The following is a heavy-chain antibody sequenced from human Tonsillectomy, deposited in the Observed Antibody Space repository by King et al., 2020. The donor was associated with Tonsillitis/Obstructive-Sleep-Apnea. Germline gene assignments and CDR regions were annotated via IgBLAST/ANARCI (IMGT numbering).Heavy chain of an antibody. D-gene: IGHD2-2*01. Sequence: VQLVESGSELKKPGASVKVSCKASGYTFTSYGMNWVRQAPGQGLEWMGWINTNTGNPTYALGFTGRFVFSLDTSVSTAYLQISSLKAEDTAVYYCARVGTSWGPNWFDPWGQGTLVTVSS. V-gene: IGHV7-4-1*02. CDR3: ARVGTSWGPNWFDP. J-gene: IGHJ5*02. CDR2: INTNTGNP. CDR1: GYTFTSYG.